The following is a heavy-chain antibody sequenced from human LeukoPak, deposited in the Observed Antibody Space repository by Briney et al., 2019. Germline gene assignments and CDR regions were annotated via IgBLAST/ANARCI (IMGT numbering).Heavy chain of an antibody. J-gene: IGHJ2*01. Sequence: GGSLPQTLAASGLTFRSYSLSCIRQAPGRGPEWVAKIKEDGSEKYYVESVKGRFSISRDNAKNSLYLQMNSLRVEDTSVYYCEKDHQRLFALWGRGTLVTVSS. D-gene: IGHD2-2*01. V-gene: IGHV3-7*05. CDR3: EKDHQRLFAL. CDR1: GLTFRSYS. CDR2: IKEDGSEK.